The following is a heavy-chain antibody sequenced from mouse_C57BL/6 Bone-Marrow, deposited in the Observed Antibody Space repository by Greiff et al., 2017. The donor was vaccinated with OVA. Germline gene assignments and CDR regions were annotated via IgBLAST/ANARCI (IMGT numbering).Heavy chain of an antibody. Sequence: QVQLQQPGAELVKPGASVKLSCKASGYTFTSYWMHWVKQRPGQGREWIGMIHPNSGSTNYNEKFKSKATLTVDKSSSTAYMQLSSLTSEDSAVYYCAILPYGGFAYWGQGTLVTVSA. J-gene: IGHJ3*01. CDR2: IHPNSGST. D-gene: IGHD5-5*01. CDR1: GYTFTSYW. CDR3: AILPYGGFAY. V-gene: IGHV1-64*01.